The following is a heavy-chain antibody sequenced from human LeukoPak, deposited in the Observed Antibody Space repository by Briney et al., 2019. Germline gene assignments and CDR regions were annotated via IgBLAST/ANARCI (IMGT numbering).Heavy chain of an antibody. D-gene: IGHD2-2*02. V-gene: IGHV3-66*02. CDR3: ASGYCSSTSCYTDAFDI. CDR2: IYSGGST. J-gene: IGHJ3*02. Sequence: SGGSLRLSCAASGFTVSSNYMSWVRQAPGKGLEWVSVIYSGGSTYYADSVKGRFTISRDNSKNTLYLQMNSLSAEDTAVYYCASGYCSSTSCYTDAFDIWGQGTMVTVSS. CDR1: GFTVSSNY.